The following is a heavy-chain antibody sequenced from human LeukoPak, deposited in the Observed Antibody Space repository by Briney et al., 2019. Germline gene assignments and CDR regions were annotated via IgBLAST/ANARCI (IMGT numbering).Heavy chain of an antibody. D-gene: IGHD2-15*01. V-gene: IGHV4-39*07. CDR1: GGSISSSSYY. J-gene: IGHJ6*03. CDR3: ARGYCSGGSCYSYYYYNYMDV. Sequence: SETLSLTCTVSGGSISSSSYYWGWIRQPPGKGLEWIGSIYYSGSTYYNPSLKSRVTISVDTSKNQFSLKLSSVTAADTAVYYCARGYCSGGSCYSYYYYNYMDVWGKGTTVTISS. CDR2: IYYSGST.